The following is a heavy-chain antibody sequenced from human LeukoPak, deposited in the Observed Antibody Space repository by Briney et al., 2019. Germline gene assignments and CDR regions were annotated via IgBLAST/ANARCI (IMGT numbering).Heavy chain of an antibody. D-gene: IGHD2/OR15-2a*01. Sequence: ASVKVSCKASGYTFTSYDFNWLRQATGQGPEWMGWMNPNSGATGYAQKFQGRVTMTRSASINTAYMELTNLRSEDTAVYYCARDRVTSYDNWFDPWGQGTLVTVSS. CDR2: MNPNSGAT. J-gene: IGHJ5*02. V-gene: IGHV1-8*01. CDR3: ARDRVTSYDNWFDP. CDR1: GYTFTSYD.